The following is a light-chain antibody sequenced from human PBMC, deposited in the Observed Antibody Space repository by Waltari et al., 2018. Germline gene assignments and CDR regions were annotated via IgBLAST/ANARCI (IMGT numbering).Light chain of an antibody. J-gene: IGKJ2*03. Sequence: EIVLTPSPGPLSLSPGERATLPCRASQSVTSTYLAWYQQKPGQAPRLLIYDVSSRATGIPDRFSGSGSGTDFTLTISRLEPEDFAVYFCQQYSSPPNSFGQGTKLEIK. CDR3: QQYSSPPNS. CDR2: DVS. CDR1: QSVTSTY. V-gene: IGKV3-20*01.